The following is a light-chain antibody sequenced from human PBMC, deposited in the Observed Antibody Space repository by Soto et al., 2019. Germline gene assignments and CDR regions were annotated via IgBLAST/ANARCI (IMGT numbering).Light chain of an antibody. CDR2: DVS. Sequence: QSALTQPASVSGSPGQSITISCTGTSSEVGGYNYVPWYQQHPGKAPKLMIYDVSNRPSRVSNRFSGSKSGNTASLTISGLQAEDEADYYCSSYTSSSTEVFGTGTKVTVL. V-gene: IGLV2-14*01. CDR1: SSEVGGYNY. J-gene: IGLJ1*01. CDR3: SSYTSSSTEV.